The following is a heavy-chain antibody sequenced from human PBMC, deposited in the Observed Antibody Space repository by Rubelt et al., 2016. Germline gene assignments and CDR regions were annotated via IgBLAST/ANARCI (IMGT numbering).Heavy chain of an antibody. J-gene: IGHJ4*02. V-gene: IGHV4-59*08. CDR2: IYYGGST. CDR1: SSYY. D-gene: IGHD3-10*01. CDR3: ARRGVSGYVDS. Sequence: SSYYLTWIRQPPGKGLEYIGYIYYGGSTNYNPSLKSRVTILVDTSKNQFSLKLSSVTAADTAVYYCARRGVSGYVDSWGQGTLVTVSS.